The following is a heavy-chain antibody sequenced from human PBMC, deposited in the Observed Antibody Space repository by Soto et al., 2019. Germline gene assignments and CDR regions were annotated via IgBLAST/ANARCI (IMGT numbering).Heavy chain of an antibody. J-gene: IGHJ5*01. CDR1: Y. V-gene: IGHV4-59*01. CDR3: VLDGTPARDIDN. CDR2: IYYSGST. Sequence: YWSWLRQAPGKGLEWIGYIYYSGSTNYNPSLKSRVTISVDTSKNQFSLKLSSVTAADTAVLFCVLDGTPARDIDN. D-gene: IGHD1-26*01.